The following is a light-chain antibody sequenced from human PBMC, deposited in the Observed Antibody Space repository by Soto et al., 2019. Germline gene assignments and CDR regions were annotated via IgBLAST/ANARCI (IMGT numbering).Light chain of an antibody. J-gene: IGLJ3*02. CDR2: KVS. Sequence: QSVLTQPASVSGSPGQSITISCTGTRSDVGTYNYVSWYQHHPDKATKLIIYKVSDRPSGVSDRFSGSKSGNTASLTISGLQAEDDADYYFISDTKTNTWLFGGGTKLTVL. V-gene: IGLV2-14*01. CDR1: RSDVGTYNY. CDR3: ISDTKTNTWL.